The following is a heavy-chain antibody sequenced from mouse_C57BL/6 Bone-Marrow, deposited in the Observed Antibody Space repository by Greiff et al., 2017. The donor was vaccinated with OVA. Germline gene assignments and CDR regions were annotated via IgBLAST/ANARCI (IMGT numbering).Heavy chain of an antibody. CDR2: ISDGGSYT. V-gene: IGHV5-4*01. CDR1: GFTFSSYA. J-gene: IGHJ4*01. Sequence: EVQGVESGGGLVKPGGSLKLSCAASGFTFSSYAMSWVHQTPEKRLEWVATISDGGSYTYYPDNVKGRFTISRDNAKNNLYLQMSHLKSEDTAMYYCAREKISYAMDYWGQGTSVTVSS. CDR3: AREKISYAMDY.